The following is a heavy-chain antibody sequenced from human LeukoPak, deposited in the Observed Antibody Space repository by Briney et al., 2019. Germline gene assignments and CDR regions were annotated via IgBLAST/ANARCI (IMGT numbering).Heavy chain of an antibody. CDR3: ARESSIAARQYYYYYYMDV. V-gene: IGHV1-46*01. CDR1: GYTFTSYY. Sequence: ASVKVSCKAAGYTFTSYYMHWVRQAPGQGLEGMGIINPSSGITSYAQKVQGRVTITRDMSTVTDYMELSSLRFEDKAVYYCARESSIAARQYYYYYYMDVWGKGTLVTVSS. CDR2: INPSSGIT. J-gene: IGHJ6*03. D-gene: IGHD6-6*01.